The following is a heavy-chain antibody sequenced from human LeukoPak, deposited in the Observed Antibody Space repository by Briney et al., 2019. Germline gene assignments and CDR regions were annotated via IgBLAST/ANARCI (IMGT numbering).Heavy chain of an antibody. CDR1: GFTFDDYA. D-gene: IGHD5-18*01. J-gene: IGHJ4*02. CDR3: AKARPGESYGLDY. Sequence: GGSLRLSCAASGFTFDDYAMHWVRQAPGKGLEWASLIKGDGSSTYYADSVKGRFTISRDNSKNSLYLQMNSLRTEDTALYYCAKARPGESYGLDYWGQGTLVTVSS. V-gene: IGHV3-43*02. CDR2: IKGDGSST.